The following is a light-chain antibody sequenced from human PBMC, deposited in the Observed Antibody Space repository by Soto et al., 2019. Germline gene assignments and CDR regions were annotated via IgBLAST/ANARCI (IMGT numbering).Light chain of an antibody. CDR2: EVS. Sequence: QSALTQPASVSGSPGQTITISCTGTNSDVGGYDYVSWYQQHPGKAPKLMIYEVSHRPSGVSNRFSGYRSGNTASLTISGLHDEDEAEYDCSSYTSSTTIRVFGGGTKLTVL. CDR1: NSDVGGYDY. V-gene: IGLV2-14*01. J-gene: IGLJ3*02. CDR3: SSYTSSTTIRV.